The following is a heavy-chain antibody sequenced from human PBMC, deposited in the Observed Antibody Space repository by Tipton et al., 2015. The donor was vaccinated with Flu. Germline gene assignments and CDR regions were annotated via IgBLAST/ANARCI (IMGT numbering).Heavy chain of an antibody. CDR1: GYTFTGYY. D-gene: IGHD6-13*01. J-gene: IGHJ4*02. V-gene: IGHV1-2*06. CDR2: INPNSGGT. Sequence: QVQLVQSGAEVKKPGASVKVSCKASGYTFTGYYMHWVRQAPGQGLEWMGRINPNSGGTNYAQKFQGRVTMTRDTSISTAYMELSRLGSDDPAVYYCARDLGSSNWYPPDYWGQGTLVTVSS. CDR3: ARDLGSSNWYPPDY.